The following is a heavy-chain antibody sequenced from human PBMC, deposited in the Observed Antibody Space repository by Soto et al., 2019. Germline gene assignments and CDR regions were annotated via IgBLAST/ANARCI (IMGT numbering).Heavy chain of an antibody. CDR2: SSANGGTT. CDR1: GFPISSYS. V-gene: IGHV3-23*01. Sequence: GGSLRVSCAASGFPISSYSMSWVRQAPGKGLEWVSNSSANGGTTDYADPVKGRFTISRDNSKNTLYLQMNSLKTEDTAVYYCTTDRPPPGVGATGAYYYGMDVWGQGTTVTVSS. CDR3: TTDRPPPGVGATGAYYYGMDV. D-gene: IGHD1-26*01. J-gene: IGHJ6*02.